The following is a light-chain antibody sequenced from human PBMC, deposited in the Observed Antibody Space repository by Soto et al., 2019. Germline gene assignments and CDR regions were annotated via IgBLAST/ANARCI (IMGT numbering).Light chain of an antibody. Sequence: EIVLTQSPATLSLSPGERATLSCRASQSVSSYLAWYQQKPCQAPSLLIYDASNRATGIPARFSGSGSGTDFTLPISSLEPEDFAVYYCQQRSNWPPAITFGQGTRLEIK. CDR1: QSVSSY. CDR2: DAS. V-gene: IGKV3-11*01. J-gene: IGKJ5*01. CDR3: QQRSNWPPAIT.